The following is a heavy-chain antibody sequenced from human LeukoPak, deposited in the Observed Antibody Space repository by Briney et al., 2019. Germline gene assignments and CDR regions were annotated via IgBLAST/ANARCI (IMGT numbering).Heavy chain of an antibody. CDR2: ISSSSTTI. CDR1: GFTLSSYS. CDR3: ARSEVTNSDYYYYYMDV. J-gene: IGHJ6*03. V-gene: IGHV3-48*01. D-gene: IGHD4-17*01. Sequence: QTGGSLRLSCAASGFTLSSYSMNWVRQAPGKGLEWISYISSSSTTIYYADSVKGRFTISRDNAKNSLYLQMNSLRAEDTAVYYCARSEVTNSDYYYYYMDVWGKGTTVTVSS.